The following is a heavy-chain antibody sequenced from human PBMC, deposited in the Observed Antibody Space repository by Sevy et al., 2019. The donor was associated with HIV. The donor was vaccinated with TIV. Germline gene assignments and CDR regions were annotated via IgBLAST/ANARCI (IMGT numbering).Heavy chain of an antibody. CDR3: ARSRVITGTFDY. CDR2: ISYSGST. Sequence: SETLSLTCTVSGGSISGYYWSWIRQPPGKGLEWIGYISYSGSTNYNPSLKSRVTISVDTSKNEFTLRLSAVTAADTAVYYCARSRVITGTFDYWGQGTLVTVSS. D-gene: IGHD1-20*01. J-gene: IGHJ4*02. V-gene: IGHV4-59*01. CDR1: GGSISGYY.